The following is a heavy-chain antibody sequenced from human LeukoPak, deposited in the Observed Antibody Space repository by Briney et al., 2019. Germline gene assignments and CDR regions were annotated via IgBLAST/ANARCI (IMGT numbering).Heavy chain of an antibody. Sequence: ASVKVSCKASGYIFTTYDIGRVRQATGQGLEWMGWLNPNSGNAGYAQKFQGRVTISRNTSISTAYMELSSLRSDDTAIYYCARRKFLGWFDPWGQGTLATVSS. CDR2: LNPNSGNA. J-gene: IGHJ5*02. V-gene: IGHV1-8*03. D-gene: IGHD7-27*01. CDR1: GYIFTTYD. CDR3: ARRKFLGWFDP.